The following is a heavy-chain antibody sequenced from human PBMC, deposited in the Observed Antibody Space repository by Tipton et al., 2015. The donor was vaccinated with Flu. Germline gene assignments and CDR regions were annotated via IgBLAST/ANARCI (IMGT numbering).Heavy chain of an antibody. V-gene: IGHV4-59*01. D-gene: IGHD2-21*01. CDR2: IYYSGNT. CDR3: ARGPPGPSIRAYYFDI. J-gene: IGHJ4*02. CDR1: GGSISSYY. Sequence: TLSLTCTVSGGSISSYYWSWIRQPPGKGLEWIGYIYYSGNTNYNPSLKSRVTMSLDASKSHFSLKLSSVIAADTAVYYCARGPPGPSIRAYYFDIWGQGALVTVSS.